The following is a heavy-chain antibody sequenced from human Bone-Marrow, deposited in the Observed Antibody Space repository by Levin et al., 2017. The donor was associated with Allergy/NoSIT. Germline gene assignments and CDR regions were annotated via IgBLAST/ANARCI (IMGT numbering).Heavy chain of an antibody. D-gene: IGHD2-2*01. CDR2: INSDGSST. V-gene: IGHV3-74*01. Sequence: GESLKISCAASGFTFSSYWMHWVRQAPGKGLVWVSRINSDGSSTSYADSVKGRFTISRDNAKNTLYLQMNSLRAEDTAVYYCARDLAHCSSTSCYLYYYYGMDVWGQGTTVTVSS. CDR3: ARDLAHCSSTSCYLYYYYGMDV. CDR1: GFTFSSYW. J-gene: IGHJ6*02.